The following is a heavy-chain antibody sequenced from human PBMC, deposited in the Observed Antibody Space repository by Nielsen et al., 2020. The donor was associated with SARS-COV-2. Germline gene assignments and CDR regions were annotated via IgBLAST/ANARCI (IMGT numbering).Heavy chain of an antibody. CDR3: ARGDTYYDFWSGYPSGY. D-gene: IGHD3-3*01. J-gene: IGHJ4*02. V-gene: IGHV3-48*03. CDR1: GFSFSTYE. Sequence: GESLKISCAASGFSFSTYEMDWVRQTPGKGLEWVSYIGSSGSLIYYADSVKGRFTISRDNAKNTLYLQMNSLRAEDTAVYYCARGDTYYDFWSGYPSGYWGQGALVTVSS. CDR2: IGSSGSLI.